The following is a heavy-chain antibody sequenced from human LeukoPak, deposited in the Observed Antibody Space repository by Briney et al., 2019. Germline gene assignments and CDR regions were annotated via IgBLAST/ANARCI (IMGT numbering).Heavy chain of an antibody. CDR1: GYTFTSYY. D-gene: IGHD3-3*01. Sequence: GASVKVSCKASGYTFTSYYMHWVRQAPGQGLEWMGIINPSGGSTSYAQKFQGRVTMTRDTSTSTVYMELSSLRSEDTAVYYCARASFDFWSGYENWFDPWGQGTLVTVSS. CDR2: INPSGGST. J-gene: IGHJ5*02. CDR3: ARASFDFWSGYENWFDP. V-gene: IGHV1-46*01.